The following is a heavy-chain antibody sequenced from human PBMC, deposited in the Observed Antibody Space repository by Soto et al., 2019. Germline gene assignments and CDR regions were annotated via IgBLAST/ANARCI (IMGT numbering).Heavy chain of an antibody. CDR3: ARARGSGSYYNVRGPHSYFDY. CDR2: INHSGST. Sequence: PSETLSLTCAVYGGSFSGYYWSWIRQPPGKGLEWIGEINHSGSTNYNPSLKSRVTISVDTSKNQFSLKLNSVTAADTAVYYCARARGSGSYYNVRGPHSYFDYWGQGTLVTVSS. D-gene: IGHD3-10*01. V-gene: IGHV4-34*01. J-gene: IGHJ4*02. CDR1: GGSFSGYY.